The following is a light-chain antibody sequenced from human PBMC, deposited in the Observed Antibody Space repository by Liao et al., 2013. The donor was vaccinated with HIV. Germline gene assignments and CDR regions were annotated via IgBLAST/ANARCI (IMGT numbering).Light chain of an antibody. Sequence: SYELTQPPSVSVSPGQTASITCSGDKLGDKYACWYQQKPAQSPVLVIYEDTKRPSGIPERFSGSNSGNTATLTISETQPLDEADYFCQAWDSSADVVFGGGTKLTVL. V-gene: IGLV3-1*01. CDR3: QAWDSSADVV. CDR2: EDT. CDR1: KLGDKY. J-gene: IGLJ2*01.